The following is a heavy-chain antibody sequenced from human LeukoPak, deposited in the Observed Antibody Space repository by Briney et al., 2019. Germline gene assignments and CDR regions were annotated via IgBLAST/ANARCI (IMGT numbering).Heavy chain of an antibody. CDR3: ARCPYDFWSGHPRRGHWFDR. CDR2: INHSGST. Sequence: SETLSLTCAVYGGSFSGYYWSWIRQPPGKGLEWIGEINHSGSTNYNPSLKSRVTISVDTSKNQFSLKLSSVTAADTAVYYCARCPYDFWSGHPRRGHWFDRWGQGTLVTVSS. D-gene: IGHD3-3*01. CDR1: GGSFSGYY. V-gene: IGHV4-34*01. J-gene: IGHJ5*02.